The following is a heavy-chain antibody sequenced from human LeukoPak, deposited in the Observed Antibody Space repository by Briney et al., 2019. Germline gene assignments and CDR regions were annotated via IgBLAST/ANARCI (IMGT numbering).Heavy chain of an antibody. Sequence: PSETLSLTCTVSGGSISSGSYYWSWIRQPGGKGLEWIGRIYTSGSTNYNPSLKSRVTISVDTSKNQFSLKLSSVTAADTAVYYCARSWYGDYDQPYAFDIWGQGTMVTVSS. CDR2: IYTSGST. D-gene: IGHD4-17*01. CDR3: ARSWYGDYDQPYAFDI. J-gene: IGHJ3*02. CDR1: GGSISSGSYY. V-gene: IGHV4-61*02.